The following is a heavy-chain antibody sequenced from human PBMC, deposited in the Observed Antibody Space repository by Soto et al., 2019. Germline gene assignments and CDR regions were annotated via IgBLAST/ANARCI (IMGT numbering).Heavy chain of an antibody. J-gene: IGHJ4*02. CDR1: GYTFTSYY. D-gene: IGHD2-2*01. V-gene: IGHV1-8*01. CDR2: MNPNSGNT. CDR3: ARSFYMGVVRAAADFDY. Sequence: ASVKVSCKASGYTFTSYYINWVRQATGQGLEWMGWMNPNSGNTGYAQKFQGRVTMTRNTSISTAYMELSSLRSEDTAVYYCARSFYMGVVRAAADFDYWGKGTLVTVSS.